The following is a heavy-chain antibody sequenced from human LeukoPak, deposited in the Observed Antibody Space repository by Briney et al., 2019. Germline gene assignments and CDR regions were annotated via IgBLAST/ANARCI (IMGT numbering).Heavy chain of an antibody. J-gene: IGHJ4*02. V-gene: IGHV3-23*01. CDR3: ANDGSCDY. Sequence: GGSLRLSCAASGFTFSSYAMSWVRQAPGKGLEWVSVISGGGGSTYYSDSVKGRFTISRDNSKNTLYLQMNSLRAEDTAVYYCANDGSCDYWGQGTLVTVSS. CDR1: GFTFSSYA. D-gene: IGHD5-12*01. CDR2: ISGGGGST.